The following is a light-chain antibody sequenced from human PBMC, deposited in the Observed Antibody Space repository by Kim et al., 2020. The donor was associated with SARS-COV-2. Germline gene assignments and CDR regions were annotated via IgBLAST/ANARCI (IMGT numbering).Light chain of an antibody. V-gene: IGLV1-47*01. J-gene: IGLJ2*01. CDR3: AAWDDSLSGRV. Sequence: GQRVTMSWSGSSSNIGNNYVYWYQKVPGTAPKLLIYRNNQRPSGVPARFSGSKSGTSASLAISGLRSEDEADYYCAAWDDSLSGRVFGGGTQLTVL. CDR1: SSNIGNNY. CDR2: RNN.